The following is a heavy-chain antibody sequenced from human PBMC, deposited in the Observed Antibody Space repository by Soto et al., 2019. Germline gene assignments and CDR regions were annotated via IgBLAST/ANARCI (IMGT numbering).Heavy chain of an antibody. J-gene: IGHJ4*02. CDR3: ARGRYYYDSSGYDQEYYFEY. CDR1: GYSFTGYY. Sequence: ASVKVSCKASGYSFTGYYMHWVRQAPGQGLEWMGWINPNSGSTNNAQKFQGRVTMTRDTSISTAYMELSRLRSDDTAVYYCARGRYYYDSSGYDQEYYFEYWGQRTLVTVSS. D-gene: IGHD3-22*01. CDR2: INPNSGST. V-gene: IGHV1-2*02.